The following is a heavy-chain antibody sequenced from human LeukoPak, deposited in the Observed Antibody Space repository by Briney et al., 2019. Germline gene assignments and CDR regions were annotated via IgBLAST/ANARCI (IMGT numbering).Heavy chain of an antibody. V-gene: IGHV1-3*01. D-gene: IGHD2/OR15-2a*01. CDR1: GYTFTNYV. CDR2: INAGNGNT. J-gene: IGHJ4*02. Sequence: ASVKVSCKASGYTFTNYVMHWGRQPPGQRLEWGGWINAGNGNTMYSQKFQGRVTITRDTTATTGYMELSSLRSEDTAVYYCARFGTTFPLDYWGQGTLVTVSS. CDR3: ARFGTTFPLDY.